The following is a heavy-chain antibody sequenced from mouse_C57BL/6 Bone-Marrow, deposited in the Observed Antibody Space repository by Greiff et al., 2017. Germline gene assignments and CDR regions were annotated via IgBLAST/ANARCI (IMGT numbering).Heavy chain of an antibody. CDR2: IYPGSGST. CDR3: ARTYYSNYWDFDV. J-gene: IGHJ1*03. V-gene: IGHV1-55*01. CDR1: GYTFTSYW. Sequence: QVKLQQPGAELVKPGASVKMSCKASGYTFTSYWITWVKQRPGQGLEWIGDIYPGSGSTNYNEKFKSKATLTVDTATSTTYMQISSLTSEYSEVYYCARTYYSNYWDFDVWGTGTTVTVSS. D-gene: IGHD2-5*01.